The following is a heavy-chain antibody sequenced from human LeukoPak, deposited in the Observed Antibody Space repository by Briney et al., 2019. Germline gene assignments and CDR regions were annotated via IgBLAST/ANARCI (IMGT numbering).Heavy chain of an antibody. CDR1: GYTFTSYY. J-gene: IGHJ5*02. CDR3: ARDARYIVVVPAAIKGAWFDP. Sequence: ASVKVSCKASGYTFTSYYMHWVRQAPGQGLEWMGIINPSGGSTSYAQKFQGRVTMTRDMSTSTVYMELSSLRSEDTAVYYCARDARYIVVVPAAIKGAWFDPWGQGTLVTVSS. V-gene: IGHV1-46*01. D-gene: IGHD2-2*02. CDR2: INPSGGST.